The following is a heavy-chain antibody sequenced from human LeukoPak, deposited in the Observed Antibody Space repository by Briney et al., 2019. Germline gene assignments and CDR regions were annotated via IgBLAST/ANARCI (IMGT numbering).Heavy chain of an antibody. J-gene: IGHJ4*02. CDR2: ISSSSSYI. V-gene: IGHV3-21*01. CDR1: GFTFSSYS. D-gene: IGHD6-13*01. CDR3: AGTTGYSSSWYYFDY. Sequence: GGSLRLSCAASGFTFSSYSMNWVRQAPGKGLEWVSSISSSSSYIYYADSVKGRFTISRDNAKNSLYLQMNSLRAEDTAVYYCAGTTGYSSSWYYFDYWGQGTLVTVSS.